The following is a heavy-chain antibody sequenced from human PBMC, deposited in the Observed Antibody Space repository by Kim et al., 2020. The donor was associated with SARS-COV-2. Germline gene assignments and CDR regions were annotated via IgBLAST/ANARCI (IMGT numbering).Heavy chain of an antibody. CDR3: AKDRSSSSRSHAFDI. CDR1: GFTFDDYA. D-gene: IGHD6-6*01. CDR2: ISWNSGSI. V-gene: IGHV3-9*01. Sequence: GGSLRLSCAASGFTFDDYAMHWVRQAPGQGLEWVSGISWNSGSIGYADSVKGRFTIYRDNAKNSLYLQMNSLRAEDTALYYCAKDRSSSSRSHAFDIWGQGTMVTVSS. J-gene: IGHJ3*02.